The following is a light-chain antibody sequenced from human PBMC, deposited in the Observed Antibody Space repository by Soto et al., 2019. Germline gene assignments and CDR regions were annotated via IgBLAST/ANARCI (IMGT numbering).Light chain of an antibody. CDR3: QQRSNWPIT. J-gene: IGKJ5*01. Sequence: ETVLTQSPATVSLSPGDRATLPCRASQSVSSNKLAWFRQKPGQAPRLLIYDTSNRATGIPARISGSGSGSDFTLTISSLEPEDFAVYYCQQRSNWPITFGQGTRLEIK. V-gene: IGKV3D-20*02. CDR1: QSVSSNK. CDR2: DTS.